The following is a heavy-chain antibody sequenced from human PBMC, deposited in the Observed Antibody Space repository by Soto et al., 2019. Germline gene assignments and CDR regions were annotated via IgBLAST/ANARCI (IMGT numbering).Heavy chain of an antibody. CDR1: GYTFTNYD. J-gene: IGHJ6*03. Sequence: QVQLVQSGAEMKKPGASVKVSCQASGYTFTNYDITWVRQAPGQGLEWMGWISSYNGNTNFAQNLQGRVTMTTDTSTTTAYMELRSLTSDDTAVYYCARGGGYSGYDGEYMDVWGKGTTVTVSS. V-gene: IGHV1-18*01. CDR2: ISSYNGNT. CDR3: ARGGGYSGYDGEYMDV. D-gene: IGHD5-12*01.